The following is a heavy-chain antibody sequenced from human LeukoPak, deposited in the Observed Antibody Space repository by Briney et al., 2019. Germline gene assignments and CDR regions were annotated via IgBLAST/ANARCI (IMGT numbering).Heavy chain of an antibody. Sequence: GGSLRLSCAASKFTFGSYAMSWVRQAPGKGLEWVSTISGSGGSTYYANSARGRLTISRDNSQNTFYLQMDSLRAEDTAVYYCAKGKPYCTSTSCYSYPLDYRGQGTLVTVSS. D-gene: IGHD2-2*01. V-gene: IGHV3-23*01. CDR3: AKGKPYCTSTSCYSYPLDY. CDR2: ISGSGGST. CDR1: KFTFGSYA. J-gene: IGHJ4*02.